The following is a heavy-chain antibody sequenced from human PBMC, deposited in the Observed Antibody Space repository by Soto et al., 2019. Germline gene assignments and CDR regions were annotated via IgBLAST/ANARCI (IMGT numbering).Heavy chain of an antibody. J-gene: IGHJ4*02. CDR1: GFTFSRYA. CDR2: ISRDGTTT. V-gene: IGHV3-30-3*01. Sequence: GGSVRLSXEASGFTFSRYAMHWVRQAPGGGLDWVAVISRDGTTTYYGDSVKGRFTISRDNSKNTLFLHLNTLKPEDTAVYHCAKDRVGGTFYTPLGFWGQGTLVTVSS. D-gene: IGHD1-7*01. CDR3: AKDRVGGTFYTPLGF.